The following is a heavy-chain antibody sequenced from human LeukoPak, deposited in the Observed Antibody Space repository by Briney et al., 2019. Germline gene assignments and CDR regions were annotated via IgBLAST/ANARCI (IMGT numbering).Heavy chain of an antibody. J-gene: IGHJ4*02. V-gene: IGHV3-15*01. Sequence: PGGSLRLSCAASGFTFSSYAMHWVRQAPGKGLEWVGRIKSKTDGGTTDYAAPVKGRFTISRDDSKNTLYLQMNSLKTEDTAVYYCTTDYFGYYYDSSGYYYGWFDYWGQGTLVTVSS. D-gene: IGHD3-22*01. CDR1: GFTFSSYA. CDR2: IKSKTDGGTT. CDR3: TTDYFGYYYDSSGYYYGWFDY.